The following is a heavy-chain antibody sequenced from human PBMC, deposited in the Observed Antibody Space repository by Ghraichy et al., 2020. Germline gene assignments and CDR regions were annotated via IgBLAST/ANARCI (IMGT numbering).Heavy chain of an antibody. V-gene: IGHV3-7*03. CDR2: IKQDGSEK. D-gene: IGHD1-1*01. CDR1: GFTFSSYW. Sequence: GGSLRLSCAASGFTFSSYWMSWVRQAPGKGLEWVANIKQDGSEKYYVDSVKGRFTISRDNAKNSLYLQMNSLGAEDTAIYYCAKGPSMSHWIYCDCWGQGTLVTVSS. J-gene: IGHJ4*02. CDR3: AKGPSMSHWIYCDC.